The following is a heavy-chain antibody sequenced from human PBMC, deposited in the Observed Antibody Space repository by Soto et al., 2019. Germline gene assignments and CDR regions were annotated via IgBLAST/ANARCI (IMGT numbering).Heavy chain of an antibody. Sequence: SETLSLTCTVSGGSISSYYWSWIRQPPGKGLEWIGYIYYSGSTNYNPSLKSRVTISVDTSKNQFSLKLSSVTAADTAVYYCARVDIKDAFDIWGQGTMVTVSS. J-gene: IGHJ3*02. CDR1: GGSISSYY. CDR3: ARVDIKDAFDI. V-gene: IGHV4-59*01. CDR2: IYYSGST.